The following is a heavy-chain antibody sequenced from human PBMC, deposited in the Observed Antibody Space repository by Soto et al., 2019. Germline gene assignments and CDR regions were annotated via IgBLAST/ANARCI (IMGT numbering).Heavy chain of an antibody. J-gene: IGHJ5*02. D-gene: IGHD3-10*01. CDR2: ISYDGSNK. V-gene: IGHV3-30*03. Sequence: GGSLRLSCAASGFTFSSYGMHWVRQAPGKGLEWVAVISYDGSNKYYADSAKGRFTISRDNSKNTLYLQMNSLRAEDTAVYYCARDHYGPGWFDPWGQGTLVTVSS. CDR1: GFTFSSYG. CDR3: ARDHYGPGWFDP.